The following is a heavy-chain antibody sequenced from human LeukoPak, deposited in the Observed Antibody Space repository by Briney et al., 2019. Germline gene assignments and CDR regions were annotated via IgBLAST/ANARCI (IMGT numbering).Heavy chain of an antibody. V-gene: IGHV3-23*01. Sequence: GGSLRLSCAASGFTFGSNAMSWVRQAPGKGLEWVSGITVSGGSTYYADAVKGRFTISRDISKNTLYLQMDSLRAEETAVYSCAKDLKGFESWGQGTLVTVSS. CDR1: GFTFGSNA. J-gene: IGHJ5*01. CDR3: AKDLKGFES. CDR2: ITVSGGST. D-gene: IGHD3-9*01.